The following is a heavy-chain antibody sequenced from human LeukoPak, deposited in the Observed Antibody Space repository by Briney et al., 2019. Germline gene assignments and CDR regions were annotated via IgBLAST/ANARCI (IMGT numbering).Heavy chain of an antibody. CDR3: SRAGDYGDRPIDY. D-gene: IGHD2-21*01. V-gene: IGHV3-11*04. J-gene: IGHJ4*02. Sequence: GGSLRLSCAASGFTFSDYYMAWIRQAPGKGLEWVSYISRSISTIYYADSVKGRFTISRDNAKNSLYLQMNSLRAEDTAVYYCSRAGDYGDRPIDYWGQGTLVTVSS. CDR1: GFTFSDYY. CDR2: ISRSISTI.